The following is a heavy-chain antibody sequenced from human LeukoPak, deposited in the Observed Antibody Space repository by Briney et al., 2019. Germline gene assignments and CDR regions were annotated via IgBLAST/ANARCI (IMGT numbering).Heavy chain of an antibody. CDR1: GGSFSGYY. D-gene: IGHD2-2*01. V-gene: IGHV4-34*01. J-gene: IGHJ5*02. Sequence: SETLSLTCAVYGGSFSGYYWSWIRQPPGKGLEWIGEINHSGSTNYNPSLKSRVTISVDTSKNQFPLKLSSVTAADTAVYYCARSGTLYCSSTSCYLRIWGFDWFDPWGQGTLVTVSS. CDR3: ARSGTLYCSSTSCYLRIWGFDWFDP. CDR2: INHSGST.